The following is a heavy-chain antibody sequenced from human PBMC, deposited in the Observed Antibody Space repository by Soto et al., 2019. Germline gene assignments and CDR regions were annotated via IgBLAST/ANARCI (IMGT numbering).Heavy chain of an antibody. CDR2: ISRSGSTI. V-gene: IGHV3-48*03. J-gene: IGHJ2*01. Sequence: EVQLVESGGGLVQPGGSLRLSCAASGLTFSSYEMNWVRQAPGKGLEWVSYISRSGSTIYYADSAKGRVTISRDNAKNSLYLQMNSLRAEDTAVYYCARDGRIRRPDCYFDLWGRGTLVTVSS. D-gene: IGHD2-15*01. CDR3: ARDGRIRRPDCYFDL. CDR1: GLTFSSYE.